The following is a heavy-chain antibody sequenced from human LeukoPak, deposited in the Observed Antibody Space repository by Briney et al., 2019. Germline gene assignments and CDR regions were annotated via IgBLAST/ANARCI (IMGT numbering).Heavy chain of an antibody. CDR2: ISYDGSNK. J-gene: IGHJ4*02. V-gene: IGHV3-30*18. Sequence: GGSLRLSCAASGFTFSSYGMHWVRQAPGKGPEWVAVISYDGSNKYYADSVKGRFTISRDNSKNTLYLQMNSLRAEDTAVYYCAKDTPPVTASRFDYWGQGTLVTVSS. CDR1: GFTFSSYG. D-gene: IGHD2-21*02. CDR3: AKDTPPVTASRFDY.